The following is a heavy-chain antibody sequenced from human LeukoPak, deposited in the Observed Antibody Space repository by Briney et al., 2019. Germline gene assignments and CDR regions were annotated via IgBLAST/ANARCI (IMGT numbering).Heavy chain of an antibody. J-gene: IGHJ3*02. D-gene: IGHD2-21*02. V-gene: IGHV3-23*01. CDR1: GFTFSSYA. Sequence: GGSLRLSCAASGFTFSSYAMSWVRQAPGKGLEWVSAISGSGGSTYYADSVKGRSTISRDNSKNTLYLQMNGLRAEDTAVYYCAKDPIAYCGGDCHDAFDIWGQGTMVTVSS. CDR2: ISGSGGST. CDR3: AKDPIAYCGGDCHDAFDI.